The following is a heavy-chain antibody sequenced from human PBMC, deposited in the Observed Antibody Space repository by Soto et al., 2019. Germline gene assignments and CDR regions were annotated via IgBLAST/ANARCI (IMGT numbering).Heavy chain of an antibody. J-gene: IGHJ6*02. D-gene: IGHD2-2*01. CDR1: GGSFSGYY. V-gene: IGHV4-34*01. Sequence: SETLSLTCAVYGGSFSGYYWSWIRQPPGKGLEWIGEINHSGSTNYNPSLKIRVTISVDTSKNQFSLKLSSVTAADTAVYYCARCFLYCSSTSCYRSLYYYYGMDVWGQGTTVTVSS. CDR3: ARCFLYCSSTSCYRSLYYYYGMDV. CDR2: INHSGST.